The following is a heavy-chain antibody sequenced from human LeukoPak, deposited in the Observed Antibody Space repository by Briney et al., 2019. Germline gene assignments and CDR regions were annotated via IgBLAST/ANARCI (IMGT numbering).Heavy chain of an antibody. CDR3: AVEAAAGLNFDY. J-gene: IGHJ4*02. D-gene: IGHD6-13*01. V-gene: IGHV1-2*02. Sequence: ASVKVSCKASGYTFTGYYMHWVRQAPGQGLEWMGWINPNSGGTNYAQKFQGRVTMTRDTSISTAYMELSRLRSDDTAVYCCAVEAAAGLNFDYWGQGTLVTVSS. CDR1: GYTFTGYY. CDR2: INPNSGGT.